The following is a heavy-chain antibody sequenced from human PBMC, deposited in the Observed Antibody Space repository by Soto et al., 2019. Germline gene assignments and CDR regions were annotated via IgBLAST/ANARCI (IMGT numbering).Heavy chain of an antibody. J-gene: IGHJ6*02. V-gene: IGHV4-4*02. CDR3: ARDNYNGMDV. Sequence: SETLSLTCVVSGGSISSSNWWSWVRQSPGKGLEWIGEIFHRGTTNYNPSLKSRVTISVDKSKNQFSLNMSSVTAADTAVYYCARDNYNGMDVWGQGTTVTVSS. CDR1: GGSISSSNW. CDR2: IFHRGTT.